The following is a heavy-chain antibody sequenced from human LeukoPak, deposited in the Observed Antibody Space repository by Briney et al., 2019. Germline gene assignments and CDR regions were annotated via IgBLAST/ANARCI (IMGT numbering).Heavy chain of an antibody. V-gene: IGHV3-23*01. Sequence: GGSVRLSCAASGLTFSSYTISWVRQAPGKGLEWVWAITTSDGNTYYADSVKGRFTVSRDNSKNTLYLQMNSLRAEDTAVYYCAKDGGLWVSAHWGDSWGRGTLVTVSS. J-gene: IGHJ4*02. CDR2: ITTSDGNT. CDR3: AKDGGLWVSAHWGDS. D-gene: IGHD7-27*01. CDR1: GLTFSSYT.